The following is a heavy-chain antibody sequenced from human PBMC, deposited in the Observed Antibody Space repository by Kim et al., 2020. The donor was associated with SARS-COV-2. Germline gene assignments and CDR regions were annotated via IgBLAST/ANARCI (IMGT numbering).Heavy chain of an antibody. J-gene: IGHJ5*02. CDR2: ISSSSSYI. D-gene: IGHD1-1*01. V-gene: IGHV3-21*01. CDR3: ARGDSLRRPTTGWFDP. Sequence: GGSLRLSCAASGFTFSSYSMNWVRQAPGKGLEWVSSISSSSSYIYYADSVKGRFTISRDNAKNSLYLQMNSLRAEDTAVYYCARGDSLRRPTTGWFDPWGQGTLVTVSS. CDR1: GFTFSSYS.